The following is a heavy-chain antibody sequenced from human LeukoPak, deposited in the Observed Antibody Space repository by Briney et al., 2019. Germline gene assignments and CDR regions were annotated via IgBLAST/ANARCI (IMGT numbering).Heavy chain of an antibody. J-gene: IGHJ6*03. CDR1: GFTFSDYG. D-gene: IGHD2-15*01. V-gene: IGHV3-23*01. CDR3: AKNGDRGAYCSGGSCYPYYYYYMDV. Sequence: GGSLRLSCAVSGFTFSDYGMSWVRQAPGKGLEWISSISSTGRTTYYADSVKGRFTISRDNSKNTLFLQVNSLRAEDTAIYYCAKNGDRGAYCSGGSCYPYYYYYMDVWGKGTTVTISS. CDR2: ISSTGRTT.